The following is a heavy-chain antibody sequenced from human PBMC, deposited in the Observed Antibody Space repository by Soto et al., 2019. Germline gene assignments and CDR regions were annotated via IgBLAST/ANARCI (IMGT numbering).Heavy chain of an antibody. CDR1: GGSFSGYY. D-gene: IGHD4-17*01. V-gene: IGHV4-34*01. CDR2: INHSGST. Sequence: SETLSLTCAVYGGSFSGYYWSWIRQPPGKGLEWIGEINHSGSTNYNPSLKSRVTISVDTSKNQFSLKLSSVTAADTAVYYCARGHPRLRCLDYWGQGTLVTVSS. CDR3: ARGHPRLRCLDY. J-gene: IGHJ4*02.